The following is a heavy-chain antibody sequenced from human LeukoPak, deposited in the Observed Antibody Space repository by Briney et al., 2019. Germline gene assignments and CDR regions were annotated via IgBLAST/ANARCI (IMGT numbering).Heavy chain of an antibody. CDR1: GITFSSYA. Sequence: PGGSLRLSCAASGITFSSYAMSWVRQAPGKGLEWVAAISGGGGSTYYADSVKGRFTISRDDSKNTLHLQMNSLRAEDTAVYYCAKDGSYRYPYYSDYWGQGTLVTVSS. V-gene: IGHV3-23*01. D-gene: IGHD3-16*02. CDR3: AKDGSYRYPYYSDY. CDR2: ISGGGGST. J-gene: IGHJ4*02.